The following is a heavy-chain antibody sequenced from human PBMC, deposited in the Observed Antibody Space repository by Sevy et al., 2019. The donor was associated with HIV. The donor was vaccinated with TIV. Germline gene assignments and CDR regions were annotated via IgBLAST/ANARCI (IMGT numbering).Heavy chain of an antibody. Sequence: GGSLRLSCAASGFTFSTYAMNWVRQAPGKGLEWVSTISGNGGNTYYADSVKGRFTISRDNSKNTLYLQMNSLRAEDTAVYYCAKDREIAVPGRGDLFLGYFDPWGQGTLVTVSS. J-gene: IGHJ5*02. V-gene: IGHV3-23*01. CDR3: AKDREIAVPGRGDLFLGYFDP. CDR2: ISGNGGNT. D-gene: IGHD6-19*01. CDR1: GFTFSTYA.